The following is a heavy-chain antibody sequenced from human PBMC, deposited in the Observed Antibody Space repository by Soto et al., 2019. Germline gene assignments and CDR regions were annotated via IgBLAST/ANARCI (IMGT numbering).Heavy chain of an antibody. V-gene: IGHV3-23*01. CDR3: AKADWVAGTVMVFDY. CDR1: GFTFSSDA. D-gene: IGHD6-19*01. CDR2: ISGSGGST. J-gene: IGHJ4*02. Sequence: EVQLLESGGGLVQPGGSLRLSCAASGFTFSSDAMSWVRQAPGKGLEWVSAISGSGGSTYYADSVKGRFTISRDNSKNTLYLQRNSLRAEDTGVYYCAKADWVAGTVMVFDYWRQGTLVTVSS.